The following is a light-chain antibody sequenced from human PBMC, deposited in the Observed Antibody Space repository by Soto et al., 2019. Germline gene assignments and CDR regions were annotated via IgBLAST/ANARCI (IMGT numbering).Light chain of an antibody. CDR1: QSISSY. V-gene: IGKV1-39*01. J-gene: IGKJ1*01. CDR3: QQYGSSLWT. CDR2: AAS. Sequence: DIQMTQSTSSLSAAIGARVTITFRASQSISSYLNWYQQKPGNAPKLLIYAASTLQSGVPSRFSGSGSGTDFTLTISRLEPEDFAVYYCQQYGSSLWTFGQGTKVDIK.